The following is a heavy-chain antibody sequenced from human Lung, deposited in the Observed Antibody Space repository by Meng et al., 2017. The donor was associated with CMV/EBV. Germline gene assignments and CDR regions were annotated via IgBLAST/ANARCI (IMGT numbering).Heavy chain of an antibody. D-gene: IGHD3-10*01. J-gene: IGHJ5*02. CDR1: GGSISRGGYY. Sequence: HVQLQESGPGLVKPSQTLSLTCTVSGGSISRGGYYWGWIRQHPGKGLEWIGYIHSSGSTYYNPSLRSRLTISVDTSKNQFSLKLSSVTAADTAVYYCARASYGSGSPLGESWFDPWGQGTLVTVSS. CDR2: IHSSGST. V-gene: IGHV4-31*03. CDR3: ARASYGSGSPLGESWFDP.